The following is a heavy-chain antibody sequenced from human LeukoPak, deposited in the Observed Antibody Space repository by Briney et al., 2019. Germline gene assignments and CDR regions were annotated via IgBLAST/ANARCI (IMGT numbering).Heavy chain of an antibody. D-gene: IGHD4-11*01. CDR1: GYSFSGGYY. Sequence: SETLSLTCAVSGYSFSGGYYGGWVRQAPGKGLEWIGNVYHIGTTYINPSLRTRVTLSVATSKKQFFVTLRSVTAADTAVYYCVNLQPGGAFDIWGQGTMVTVSS. J-gene: IGHJ3*02. CDR3: VNLQPGGAFDI. CDR2: VYHIGTT. V-gene: IGHV4-38-2*01.